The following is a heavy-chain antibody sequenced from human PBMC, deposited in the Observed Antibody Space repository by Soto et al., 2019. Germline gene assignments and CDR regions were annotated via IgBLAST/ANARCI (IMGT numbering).Heavy chain of an antibody. V-gene: IGHV4-30-4*01. CDR1: GGSISSCDYY. J-gene: IGHJ5*02. Sequence: SETLSLTCTVSGGSISSCDYYWSWIRQPPGKGLEWIGDIYHSGSTYHNPSLKSRVTISVDTSKNQFSLKLSSVTAADTAVYYCARGRRSQWLVPGVWFDPWGQGTLVTVSS. D-gene: IGHD6-19*01. CDR2: IYHSGST. CDR3: ARGRRSQWLVPGVWFDP.